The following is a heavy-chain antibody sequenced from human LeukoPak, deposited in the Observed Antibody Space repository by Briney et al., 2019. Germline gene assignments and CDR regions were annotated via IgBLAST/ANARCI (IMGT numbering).Heavy chain of an antibody. CDR3: ARDQRMGCSSTSCYIVY. D-gene: IGHD2-2*02. CDR1: GFTFSGYW. V-gene: IGHV3-11*01. CDR2: ISSSGSTI. J-gene: IGHJ4*02. Sequence: GGSLRLSCAASGFTFSGYWMTWVRQAPGKGLEWVSYISSSGSTIYYADSVKGRFTISRDNAKNSLYLQMNSLRAEDTAVYYCARDQRMGCSSTSCYIVYWGQGTLVTVSS.